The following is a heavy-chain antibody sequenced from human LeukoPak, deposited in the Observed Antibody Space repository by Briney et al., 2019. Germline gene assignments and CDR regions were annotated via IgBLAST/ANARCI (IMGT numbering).Heavy chain of an antibody. J-gene: IGHJ4*02. Sequence: GGSLRLSCAASGFTLSNHWMTWVRQPPGKGLEWVANIKQDGGERYYVDSVRGRFTISRDNSKNSLYLQMNSLRAEDTAVYYCVRDGRPLDYWGQGTLVIVS. CDR1: GFTLSNHW. CDR3: VRDGRPLDY. V-gene: IGHV3-7*01. D-gene: IGHD3/OR15-3a*01. CDR2: IKQDGGER.